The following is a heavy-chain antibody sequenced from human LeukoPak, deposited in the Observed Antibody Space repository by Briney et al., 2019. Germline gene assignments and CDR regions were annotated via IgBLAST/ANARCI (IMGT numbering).Heavy chain of an antibody. V-gene: IGHV1-69*05. CDR2: IIPIFGTA. CDR3: ARGYYDFWSGYPGVYMDV. Sequence: SSVKVSCKASGGTFSSYAISWVRQAPGQGLEWMGGIIPIFGTANYVQKFQGRVTLTTDESTSTAYMELSSLRAEDTAVYYCARGYYDFWSGYPGVYMDVWGKGTTVTVSS. CDR1: GGTFSSYA. D-gene: IGHD3-3*01. J-gene: IGHJ6*03.